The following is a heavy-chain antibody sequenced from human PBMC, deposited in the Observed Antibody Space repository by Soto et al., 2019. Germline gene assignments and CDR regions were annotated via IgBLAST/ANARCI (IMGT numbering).Heavy chain of an antibody. Sequence: SVKVSCQASGFTFFTSAVQWVRQARGQGLEWIGWIVVGSGNTNYAQKFQERVTITRDMSTNTAYMELTSLRSEDTAVYYCAADPYCGGDCYFDYWGQGIMVTGS. CDR2: IVVGSGNT. D-gene: IGHD2-21*02. CDR3: AADPYCGGDCYFDY. CDR1: GFTFFTSA. V-gene: IGHV1-58*01. J-gene: IGHJ4*02.